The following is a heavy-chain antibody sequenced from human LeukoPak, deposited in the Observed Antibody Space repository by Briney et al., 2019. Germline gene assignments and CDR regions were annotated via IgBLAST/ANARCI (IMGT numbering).Heavy chain of an antibody. J-gene: IGHJ4*02. V-gene: IGHV3-23*01. D-gene: IGHD2-15*01. CDR3: AKGSGSSCYSPCDY. CDR2: ICANDGNT. CDR1: GLTFRTYA. Sequence: PGGSLRLSCAASGLTFRTYAMGGVRQAPGKGLEWVSVICANDGNTYYADAVKGRFTISRDNSKDTLYLQMDSLRAEDTAVYYCAKGSGSSCYSPCDYWGQGVLVTVSS.